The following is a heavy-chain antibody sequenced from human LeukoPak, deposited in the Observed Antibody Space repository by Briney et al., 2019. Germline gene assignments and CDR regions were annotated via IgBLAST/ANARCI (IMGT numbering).Heavy chain of an antibody. Sequence: ASVKVSCKASGYTFTSYGISWVRQAPGQGLEWMGWISAYNGNTNYAQKLQGRVTMTTDTSTSTAYMDLSSLRSEDTAVYYCARGGDTAMVNWFVYWGQGTLVTVSS. D-gene: IGHD5-18*01. CDR2: ISAYNGNT. J-gene: IGHJ4*02. CDR3: ARGGDTAMVNWFVY. V-gene: IGHV1-18*01. CDR1: GYTFTSYG.